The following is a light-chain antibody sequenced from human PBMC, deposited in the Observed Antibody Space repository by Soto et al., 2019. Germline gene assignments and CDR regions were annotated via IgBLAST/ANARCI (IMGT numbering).Light chain of an antibody. CDR3: QQYNNWPLT. Sequence: EILMTQSPATLYVSPGESATLSCRASHRVSSYLAWYQQKPGQAPRLLIYGASTRATGIPARFSGSGSGTVFTLTISSLQSEDFAVYFCQQYNNWPLTFGGGTKVEIK. J-gene: IGKJ4*01. CDR2: GAS. V-gene: IGKV3-15*01. CDR1: HRVSSY.